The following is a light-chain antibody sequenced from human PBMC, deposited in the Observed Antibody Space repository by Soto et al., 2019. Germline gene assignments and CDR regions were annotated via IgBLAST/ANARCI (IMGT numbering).Light chain of an antibody. J-gene: IGKJ5*01. Sequence: EIVMTQSPASLSVSPGERATLSCRASQSISTNLAWFQHKPGQAPRLLIYGASTRAPGIPARFSGSGSGTEFTLTINSLQSDDFAVYFCQQYNSWPPLTFGQGTRLQIK. CDR3: QQYNSWPPLT. V-gene: IGKV3-15*01. CDR1: QSISTN. CDR2: GAS.